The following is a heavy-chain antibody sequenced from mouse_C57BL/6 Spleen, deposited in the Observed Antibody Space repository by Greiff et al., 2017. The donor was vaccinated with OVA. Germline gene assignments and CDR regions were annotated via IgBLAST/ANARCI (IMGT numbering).Heavy chain of an antibody. V-gene: IGHV1-19*01. CDR2: INPYNGGT. CDR1: GYTFTDYY. D-gene: IGHD3-2*02. Sequence: VQLQQSGPVLVKPGASVKMSCKASGYTFTDYYMNWVKQSHGKSLEWIGVINPYNGGTSYNQKFKGKATLTVDKSSSTAYMELNSLTSEDSAVYYCARRLPYYYAMDDWGQGTSVTVSS. CDR3: ARRLPYYYAMDD. J-gene: IGHJ4*01.